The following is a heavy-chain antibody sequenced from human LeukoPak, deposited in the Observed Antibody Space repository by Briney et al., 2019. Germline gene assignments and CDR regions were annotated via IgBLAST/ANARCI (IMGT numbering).Heavy chain of an antibody. J-gene: IGHJ5*02. D-gene: IGHD2-2*01. Sequence: SETRSLTCSVSGGSISSHYWSWIRQPPGKGLEWIAHMYYSGNTKYNPSLKSRVTISVDTSKTQFSLKLSSATAADTAVYYCARHHIAVGDISWGQGTLVTVSS. CDR3: ARHHIAVGDIS. CDR1: GGSISSHY. CDR2: MYYSGNT. V-gene: IGHV4-59*08.